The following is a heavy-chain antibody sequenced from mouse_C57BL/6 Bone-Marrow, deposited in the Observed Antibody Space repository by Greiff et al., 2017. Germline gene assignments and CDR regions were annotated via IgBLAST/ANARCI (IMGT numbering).Heavy chain of an antibody. CDR1: GFTFSDYG. V-gene: IGHV5-17*01. CDR2: ISSGSSTI. J-gene: IGHJ3*01. CDR3: ARRYDYDWFAY. Sequence: EVQGVESGGGLVKPGGSLKLSCAASGFTFSDYGMHWVRQAPEKGLEWVAYISSGSSTIYYADTVKGRFTICRDNAKNTPFLQMTRLRSEDTAMYYCARRYDYDWFAYWGQGTLVTVSA. D-gene: IGHD2-4*01.